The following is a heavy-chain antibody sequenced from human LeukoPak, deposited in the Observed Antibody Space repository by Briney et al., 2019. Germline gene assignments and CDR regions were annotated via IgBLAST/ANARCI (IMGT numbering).Heavy chain of an antibody. D-gene: IGHD6-13*01. CDR1: GFTFSSYG. CDR2: IRYDGSNK. V-gene: IGHV3-30*02. CDR3: AKSGHSSSGIFDY. J-gene: IGHJ4*02. Sequence: GGSLRLSCAASGFTFSSYGMHWVRQAPGKGLGWVAFIRYDGSNKYYADSVKGRFTISRDNSKNTLYLQMNSLRAEDTAVYYCAKSGHSSSGIFDYWGQGTLVTVSS.